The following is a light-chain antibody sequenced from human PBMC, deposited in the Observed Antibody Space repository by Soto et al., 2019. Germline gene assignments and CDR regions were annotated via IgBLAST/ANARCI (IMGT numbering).Light chain of an antibody. Sequence: QSVLTQPPSASGSPGQSVTISCTGTSSDVGGYNSVSWYQQHPGKAPKLMIYEVSKRPSGVPVRFSGSKSGNTASLTVSGLQAEDEADYYCSSYAGSNNLLFGGGTKLTVL. V-gene: IGLV2-8*01. CDR1: SSDVGGYNS. CDR2: EVS. CDR3: SSYAGSNNLL. J-gene: IGLJ2*01.